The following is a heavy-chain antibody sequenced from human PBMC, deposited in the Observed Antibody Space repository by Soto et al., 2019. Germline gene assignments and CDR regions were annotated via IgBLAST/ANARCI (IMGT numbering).Heavy chain of an antibody. J-gene: IGHJ4*02. V-gene: IGHV3-30-3*01. CDR1: GFAFSTCA. D-gene: IGHD3-3*01. CDR3: VRDKRDLRFLEWSYYFDY. CDR2: ISYDGSNK. Sequence: QVQLVESGGGVVQPGRSLRLSCAASGFAFSTCAMHWVLQAPGKGLEWVALISYDGSNKYYADSVKGRFTISRDNSKNTLYLQMNSLRAEDTAVYYCVRDKRDLRFLEWSYYFDYWGQGTLVTVSS.